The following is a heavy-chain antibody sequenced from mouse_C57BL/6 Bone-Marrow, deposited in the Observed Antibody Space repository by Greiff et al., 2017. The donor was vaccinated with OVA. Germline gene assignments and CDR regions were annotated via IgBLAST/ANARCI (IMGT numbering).Heavy chain of an antibody. CDR1: GYTFTSYW. CDR3: AFITGKGAYYFDD. D-gene: IGHD4-1*01. J-gene: IGHJ2*01. CDR2: IHPSDSDT. Sequence: QVQLQQPGAELVKPGASVKVSCKASGYTFTSYWMHWVKQRPGQGLEWIGRIHPSDSDTNYNQKFKGKATLTADKSSSTAYMQLSSLTSEDSAVYYCAFITGKGAYYFDDWGQGTTLTVSS. V-gene: IGHV1-74*01.